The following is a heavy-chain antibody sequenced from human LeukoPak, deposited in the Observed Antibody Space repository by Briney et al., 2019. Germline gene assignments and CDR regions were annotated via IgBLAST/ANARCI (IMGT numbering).Heavy chain of an antibody. CDR2: ISSRSDTI. CDR1: GFTFSTYS. CDR3: ARAGSIVYYDSSGLCDY. Sequence: GGSLRLSCAASGFTFSTYSLNWVRQAPGKGREWVSYISSRSDTIYYADSVKGRFTISRDNAQNSLYLQMNSLRAEDTAVYYCARAGSIVYYDSSGLCDYWGQGTLVTVSS. D-gene: IGHD3-22*01. J-gene: IGHJ4*02. V-gene: IGHV3-48*01.